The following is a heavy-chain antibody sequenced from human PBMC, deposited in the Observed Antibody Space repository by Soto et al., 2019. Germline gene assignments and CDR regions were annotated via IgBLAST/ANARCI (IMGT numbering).Heavy chain of an antibody. D-gene: IGHD4-17*01. Sequence: ASVKVSCKASGYTFTSYGISWVRQAPGQGLEWMGWISAYNGNTNYAQKLQGRVTMTTDTSTSTAYMELRSLRSDDTAVYYCARLVVPGTVTAWRDYYYGMDVWGQGTTVTVAS. J-gene: IGHJ6*02. CDR3: ARLVVPGTVTAWRDYYYGMDV. V-gene: IGHV1-18*01. CDR1: GYTFTSYG. CDR2: ISAYNGNT.